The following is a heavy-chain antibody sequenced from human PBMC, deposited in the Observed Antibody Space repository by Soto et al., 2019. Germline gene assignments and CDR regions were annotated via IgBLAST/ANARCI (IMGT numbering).Heavy chain of an antibody. CDR2: IYYSGST. CDR1: GGSISSGTYY. D-gene: IGHD2-2*01. V-gene: IGHV4-31*06. CDR3: FRAALVPEGLYYYYHGIDV. Sequence: SETLSLTCTVSGGSISSGTYYWSWIRQHPGKGLEWIGYIYYSGSTYYNPSLKSRVTISVDTSNNQFSLRLSFVTAADTAVYYFFRAALVPEGLYYYYHGIDVWGPGTMVTVSS. J-gene: IGHJ6*02.